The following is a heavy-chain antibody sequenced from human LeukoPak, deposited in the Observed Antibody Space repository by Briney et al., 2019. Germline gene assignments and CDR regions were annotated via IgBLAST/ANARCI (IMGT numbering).Heavy chain of an antibody. CDR1: GFTFSSYA. CDR2: IRYDGRNK. J-gene: IGHJ4*02. V-gene: IGHV3-30*02. D-gene: IGHD2-2*01. CDR3: AKDYHRYCSSTSCAPFDY. Sequence: GGSLRLSCAASGFTFSSYAMHWVRQAPGKGLEWVAFIRYDGRNKYYADSVKGRFTISRDNSKNTLYLQMNSLRAEDTAVYYCAKDYHRYCSSTSCAPFDYWGQGTLVTVSS.